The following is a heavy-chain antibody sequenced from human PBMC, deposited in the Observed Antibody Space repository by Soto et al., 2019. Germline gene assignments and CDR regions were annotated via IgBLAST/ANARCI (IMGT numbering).Heavy chain of an antibody. Sequence: GSLRLSCAASGFTFSRYWMSWVRQAPGKGLEWVASINQDGSEKYYVDSVKGRFTISRDNAKNLLFLQMNSLRVEDTAVYYCASPPTNLDYGDDNWFDPWGQGSLVTVSS. CDR2: INQDGSEK. V-gene: IGHV3-7*01. CDR1: GFTFSRYW. D-gene: IGHD4-17*01. J-gene: IGHJ5*02. CDR3: ASPPTNLDYGDDNWFDP.